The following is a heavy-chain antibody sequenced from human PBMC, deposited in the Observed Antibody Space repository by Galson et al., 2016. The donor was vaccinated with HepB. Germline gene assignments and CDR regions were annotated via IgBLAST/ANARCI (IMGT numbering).Heavy chain of an antibody. D-gene: IGHD1-26*01. V-gene: IGHV1-2*02. CDR1: GYTFSDYF. J-gene: IGHJ3*02. CDR3: AKGILLGSDAFDI. Sequence: SVKVSCKASGYTFSDYFLHWVRQAPGQGLEWMGWINPISGGTDLPQKFQGRVTTTRDTSISTAYMELSRLTFDDTAVYYCAKGILLGSDAFDIWGQGTMVTVSS. CDR2: INPISGGT.